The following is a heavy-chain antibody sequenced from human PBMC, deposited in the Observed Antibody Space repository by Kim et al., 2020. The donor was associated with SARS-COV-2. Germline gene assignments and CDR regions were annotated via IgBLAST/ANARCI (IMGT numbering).Heavy chain of an antibody. CDR2: INTNTGNP. CDR1: GYTFTSYA. CDR3: ARSEGIVVVPADYYYYMDV. J-gene: IGHJ6*03. Sequence: ASVKVSCKASGYTFTSYAMNWVRQAPGQGLEWMGWINTNTGNPTYAQGFTGRFVFSLDTSVSTAYLQISSLKAEDTAVYYCARSEGIVVVPADYYYYMDVWGKGTTVTVSS. D-gene: IGHD2-2*01. V-gene: IGHV7-4-1*02.